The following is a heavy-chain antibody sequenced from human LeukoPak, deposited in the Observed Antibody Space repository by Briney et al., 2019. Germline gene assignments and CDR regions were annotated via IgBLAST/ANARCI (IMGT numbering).Heavy chain of an antibody. D-gene: IGHD3-10*01. CDR1: GFTFDDYG. CDR3: ARPRVRGAMNFDY. CDR2: INWNGGST. Sequence: GGSLRLSCAASGFTFDDYGMSWVRHAPGKGLGWVSGINWNGGSTGYADSVKGRFTISRDNAKNSLYLQMNSLRAEDTAVYYCARPRVRGAMNFDYWGQGTLVTVSS. V-gene: IGHV3-20*04. J-gene: IGHJ4*02.